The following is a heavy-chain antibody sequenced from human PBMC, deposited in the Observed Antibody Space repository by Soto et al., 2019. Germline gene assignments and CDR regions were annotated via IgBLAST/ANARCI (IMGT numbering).Heavy chain of an antibody. J-gene: IGHJ6*02. Sequence: SETLSLTCTVSGGSISSYYWSWIRQPPGKGLEWIGYIYYSGSTNYNPSLKSRVTISVDTSKNQFSLNLSSVTAADTAVYYCGAVAGRGYYGMDVWAQGTTVTAP. CDR2: IYYSGST. D-gene: IGHD6-19*01. CDR3: GAVAGRGYYGMDV. CDR1: GGSISSYY. V-gene: IGHV4-59*08.